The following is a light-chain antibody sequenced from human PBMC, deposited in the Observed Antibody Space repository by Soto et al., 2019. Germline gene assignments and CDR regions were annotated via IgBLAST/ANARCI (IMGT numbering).Light chain of an antibody. CDR3: CSYAGNFTFV. CDR2: DVT. V-gene: IGLV2-11*01. J-gene: IGLJ1*01. CDR1: SSDVGGYNY. Sequence: QSALTQPRSVSGSPGQSVTISCAGTSSDVGGYNYVSWYQQLPGKAPKLMIYDVTKRPSGVPHRFSGSKSGNTASLTISGLQAEDEADYYCCSYAGNFTFVFGAGTKLTVL.